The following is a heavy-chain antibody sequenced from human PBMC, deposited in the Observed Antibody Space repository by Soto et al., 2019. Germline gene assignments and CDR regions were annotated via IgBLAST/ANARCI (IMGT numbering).Heavy chain of an antibody. J-gene: IGHJ6*02. Sequence: VQLVESGGGLVQPGGSLRLSCAASGFTFSSYEMNWVRQAPGKGLEWVSYISSSGGTIYYADSVKGRFTISRDNAKNSLYLQMNSLRAEDTAVYYCARGAPPTAMVWGYYYYGMDVWGQGTTVTVSS. V-gene: IGHV3-48*03. CDR1: GFTFSSYE. D-gene: IGHD5-18*01. CDR2: ISSSGGTI. CDR3: ARGAPPTAMVWGYYYYGMDV.